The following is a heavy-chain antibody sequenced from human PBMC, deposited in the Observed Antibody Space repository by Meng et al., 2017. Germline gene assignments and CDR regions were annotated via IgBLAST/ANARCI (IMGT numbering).Heavy chain of an antibody. V-gene: IGHV1-2*06. CDR1: GYTFTGYY. J-gene: IGHJ4*02. CDR2: INPNSGGT. CDR3: ARSYSSGWYLRPDY. Sequence: VKVSCKASGYTFTGYYMHWVRQAPGQGLEWMGRINPNSGGTNYAQKFQGRVTMTRDTSISTAYMELSRLRSDDTAVYYCARSYSSGWYLRPDYWGQGTLVTSPQ. D-gene: IGHD6-19*01.